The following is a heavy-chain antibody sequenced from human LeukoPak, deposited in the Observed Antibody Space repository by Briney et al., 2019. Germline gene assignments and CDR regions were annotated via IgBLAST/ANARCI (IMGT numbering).Heavy chain of an antibody. V-gene: IGHV4-39*07. D-gene: IGHD2-15*01. CDR2: IYYSGST. Sequence: TSETLSLTCTVSGGSISSSSYYWGWIRQPPGKGLEWIGSIYYSGSTYYNPSLKSRVTISVDTSKNQFSLKLSSVTAADTAVYYCARGSRAPSLSGSRPYSGWFDPWGQGTLVTVSS. J-gene: IGHJ5*02. CDR3: ARGSRAPSLSGSRPYSGWFDP. CDR1: GGSISSSSYY.